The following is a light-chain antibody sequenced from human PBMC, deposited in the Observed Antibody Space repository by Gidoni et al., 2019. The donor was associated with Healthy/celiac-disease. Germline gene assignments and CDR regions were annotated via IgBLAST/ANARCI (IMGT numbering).Light chain of an antibody. V-gene: IGKV1-39*01. CDR2: AAS. J-gene: IGKJ2*01. CDR1: QSISSY. CDR3: QQSYSTPNX. Sequence: DIQMTQSPSSLSASVGDSVTITCMASQSISSYLNWYQQKPGKAPKLLIYAASSLQSGVPSRLSGSGSGTDFTLTISSLQPEDFATYYCQQSYSTPNXXXQGTKLEIK.